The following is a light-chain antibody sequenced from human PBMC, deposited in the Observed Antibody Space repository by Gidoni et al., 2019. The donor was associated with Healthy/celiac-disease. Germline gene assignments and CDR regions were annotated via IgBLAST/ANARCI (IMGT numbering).Light chain of an antibody. CDR2: GAS. CDR3: QQYASSRFT. Sequence: EIVWTQCPRTLSLSPGERATLSCRASQSVSSSYLAWYQQTPGQAPRLLIYGASRRATGIPDMFSRRGSGTDFTLTISGLEPEYFAVYYCQQYASSRFTFGPGTKVDIK. V-gene: IGKV3-20*01. CDR1: QSVSSSY. J-gene: IGKJ3*01.